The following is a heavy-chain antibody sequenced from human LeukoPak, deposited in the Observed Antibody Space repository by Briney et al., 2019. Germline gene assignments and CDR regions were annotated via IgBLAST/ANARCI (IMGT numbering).Heavy chain of an antibody. V-gene: IGHV4-59*08. D-gene: IGHD3-10*01. CDR3: ARQTAIWFGEGDWFDP. CDR1: GGSISSYY. Sequence: PSETLSLTCTVSGGSISSYYWSWIRQPPGKGLEWIGYIYYSGSTNYNSSLKSRVTISVDTSKSQFSLKLSSVTAADTAVYYCARQTAIWFGEGDWFDPWGQGALVTVSS. J-gene: IGHJ5*02. CDR2: IYYSGST.